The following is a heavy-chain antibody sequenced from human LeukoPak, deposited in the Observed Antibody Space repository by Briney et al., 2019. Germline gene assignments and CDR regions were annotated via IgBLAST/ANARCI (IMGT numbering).Heavy chain of an antibody. CDR2: VYMGGTT. CDR3: ARGLLRDGYTYSYSFDY. D-gene: IGHD5-18*01. V-gene: IGHV3-66*01. Sequence: GGSLRLSCAASGFTVSTNYMNWVRQAPGKGLEWVSVVYMGGTTYYADSVKGRFTISRDITKNTIYLQMNNLGAEDTAVYYCARGLLRDGYTYSYSFDYWGQGTLVTVSS. CDR1: GFTVSTNY. J-gene: IGHJ4*02.